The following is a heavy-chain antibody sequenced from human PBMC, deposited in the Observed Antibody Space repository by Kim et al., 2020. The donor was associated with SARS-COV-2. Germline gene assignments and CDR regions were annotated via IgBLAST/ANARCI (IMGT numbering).Heavy chain of an antibody. CDR3: ARDIAVANN. CDR2: TYI. Sequence: TYIYYADSVKGRFTISRDNAENSLYLQMSSLRAEDTAVYYCARDIAVANNWGQGTLVTVSS. V-gene: IGHV3-21*01. J-gene: IGHJ4*02. D-gene: IGHD6-19*01.